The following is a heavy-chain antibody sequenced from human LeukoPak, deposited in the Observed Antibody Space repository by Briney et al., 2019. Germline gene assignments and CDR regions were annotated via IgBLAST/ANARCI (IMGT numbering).Heavy chain of an antibody. D-gene: IGHD3-10*01. V-gene: IGHV3-33*08. CDR3: ARESGYGMDV. Sequence: GGSLRLSCAASGFTFSSYTMHWVRQAPGKGLEWVTVIWYDGSNEYYADSVKGRFTISRDNSKNMVYLQMNGLRAEDTAVYYCARESGYGMDVWGQGTTVTVSS. CDR1: GFTFSSYT. J-gene: IGHJ6*02. CDR2: IWYDGSNE.